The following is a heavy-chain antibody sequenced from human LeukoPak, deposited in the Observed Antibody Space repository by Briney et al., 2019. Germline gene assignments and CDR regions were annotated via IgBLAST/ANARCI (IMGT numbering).Heavy chain of an antibody. Sequence: SVKVSCKASGYTFTSYSMHWVRQAPGQGLEWMGWINPNSGGTNYAQKFQGRVTMTRDTSISTAYMELSRLRSDDTAVYYCARVQLGGYCSSTSCSKYYYYYYMDVWGKGTTVTISS. J-gene: IGHJ6*03. D-gene: IGHD2-2*01. CDR1: GYTFTSYS. CDR2: INPNSGGT. V-gene: IGHV1-2*02. CDR3: ARVQLGGYCSSTSCSKYYYYYYMDV.